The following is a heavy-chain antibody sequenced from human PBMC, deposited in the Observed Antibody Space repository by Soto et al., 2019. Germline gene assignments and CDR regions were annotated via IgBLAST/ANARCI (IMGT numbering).Heavy chain of an antibody. V-gene: IGHV3-30-3*01. D-gene: IGHD2-15*01. Sequence: GGPLRLSCAASGFTFSSYAMHWVRKATGKGLEWVAVISYDGSNKYYADSVKGRFTISRDNSKNTLYLQMNSLRAEDTAVYYCARDPALVVAGNYGMGVWGQGTTVTVSS. CDR1: GFTFSSYA. CDR2: ISYDGSNK. J-gene: IGHJ6*02. CDR3: ARDPALVVAGNYGMGV.